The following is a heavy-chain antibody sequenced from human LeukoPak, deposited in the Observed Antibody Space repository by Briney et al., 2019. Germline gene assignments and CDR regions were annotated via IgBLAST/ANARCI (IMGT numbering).Heavy chain of an antibody. J-gene: IGHJ4*02. CDR3: AKTAEGYFRRPVDY. D-gene: IGHD1-26*01. Sequence: GGSLRLSCAASGFTFSSYGMHWVRQAPGKGLEWVAFIRYDGSNKYYADSVKGRFTISRDNSKNTLYLQMNSLRAEDTAVYYCAKTAEGYFRRPVDYWGQGTLVTVSS. CDR1: GFTFSSYG. V-gene: IGHV3-30*02. CDR2: IRYDGSNK.